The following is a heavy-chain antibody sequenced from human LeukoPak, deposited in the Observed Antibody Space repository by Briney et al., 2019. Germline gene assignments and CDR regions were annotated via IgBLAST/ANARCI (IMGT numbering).Heavy chain of an antibody. V-gene: IGHV4-59*01. CDR1: GGSISNYY. D-gene: IGHD2/OR15-2a*01. CDR2: IYSSGST. CDR3: ASLSQDYGIDV. J-gene: IGHJ6*02. Sequence: SETLSLTCTVSGGSISNYYWSWIRQPPGKGLEWIGYIYSSGSTNYNPSLKGRVTISVDTSKNQFSLKLSSVTAADTAVYYCASLSQDYGIDVWGQGTTVTVSS.